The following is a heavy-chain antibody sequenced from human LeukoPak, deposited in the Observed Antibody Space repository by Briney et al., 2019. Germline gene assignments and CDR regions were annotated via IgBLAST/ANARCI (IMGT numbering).Heavy chain of an antibody. J-gene: IGHJ5*02. CDR3: ARRYGSGSYGGSWFDP. CDR1: GGSISSGGYY. CDR2: IYHSGST. D-gene: IGHD3-10*01. V-gene: IGHV4-30-2*01. Sequence: SETLSLTCTVSGGSISSGGYYWSWIRQPPGKGLEWIGYIYHSGSTYYNPSLKSRVTISVDRSKNQFSLKLSSVTAADTAVYYCARRYGSGSYGGSWFDPWGQGTLVTVSS.